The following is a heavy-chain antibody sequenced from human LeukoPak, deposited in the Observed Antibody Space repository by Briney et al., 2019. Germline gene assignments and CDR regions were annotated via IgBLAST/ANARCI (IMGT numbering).Heavy chain of an antibody. Sequence: ASVKVSCKASGYSFNTYYMNWVRQAPGQGLEWMGWINTNTGNPTYAQGFTGRFVFSLDTSVSTTYLQITSLKAEDTAVYYCASPRGLAADYYVMDVWGQGTTVTVSS. V-gene: IGHV7-4-1*02. D-gene: IGHD6-19*01. CDR2: INTNTGNP. CDR1: GYSFNTYY. CDR3: ASPRGLAADYYVMDV. J-gene: IGHJ6*02.